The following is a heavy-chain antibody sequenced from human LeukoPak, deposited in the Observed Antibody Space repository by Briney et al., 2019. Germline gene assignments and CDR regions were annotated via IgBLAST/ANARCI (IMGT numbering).Heavy chain of an antibody. CDR1: GGSISSSYY. J-gene: IGHJ4*02. Sequence: SGTLSLTCAVSGGSISSSYYWSWIRQPPGKGLEWIGYIYYSGSTNYNPPLKSRVTISVDTSKNQFSLKLSSVTAADTAVYYCARDRYYYDSSGYRLVGFDYWGQGTLVTVSS. D-gene: IGHD3-22*01. CDR2: IYYSGST. V-gene: IGHV4-61*01. CDR3: ARDRYYYDSSGYRLVGFDY.